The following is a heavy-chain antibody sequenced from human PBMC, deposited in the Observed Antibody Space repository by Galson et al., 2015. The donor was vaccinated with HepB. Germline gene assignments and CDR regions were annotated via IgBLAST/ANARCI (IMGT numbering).Heavy chain of an antibody. Sequence: SLRLSCAASQFTFSSFSMNWVRQAPGKGLEWVSYISFSGSSVYYADSVKGRFTISRDNGKNSLYLQMNSLGAEDTAVYYCARDSVGRSSGWPRYYFDSWGQGTLVTVSP. CDR3: ARDSVGRSSGWPRYYFDS. CDR2: ISFSGSSV. D-gene: IGHD6-19*01. CDR1: QFTFSSFS. J-gene: IGHJ4*02. V-gene: IGHV3-48*01.